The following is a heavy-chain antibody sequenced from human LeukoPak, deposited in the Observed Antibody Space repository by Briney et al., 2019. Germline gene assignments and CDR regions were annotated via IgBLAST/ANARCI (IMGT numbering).Heavy chain of an antibody. V-gene: IGHV1-69*06. CDR1: GGTFSSYA. CDR2: IIPIFGTA. CDR3: ASITVVKDGVYYFDY. D-gene: IGHD4-23*01. Sequence: ASVKVSCKSSGGTFSSYAISWGRQAPGQGLEWMGRIIPIFGTANYAQKFQGRVTITADKSTSTAYMELSSLRSEDTAVYYCASITVVKDGVYYFDYWGQGTLVTVSS. J-gene: IGHJ4*02.